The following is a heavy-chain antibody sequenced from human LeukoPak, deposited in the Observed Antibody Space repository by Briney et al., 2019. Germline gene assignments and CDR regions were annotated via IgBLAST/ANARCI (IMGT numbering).Heavy chain of an antibody. CDR2: ISAYNGNT. CDR1: GYTFTSYG. CDR3: ARGDYYGSGSYYNFDY. D-gene: IGHD3-10*01. J-gene: IGHJ4*02. Sequence: GASVKVSCKAPGYTFTSYGISWVRQAPGQGLEWMGWISAYNGNTNYAQKLQGRVTMTTDTSTSTAYMELRSLRSDDTAVYYCARGDYYGSGSYYNFDYWGQGTLVTVSS. V-gene: IGHV1-18*01.